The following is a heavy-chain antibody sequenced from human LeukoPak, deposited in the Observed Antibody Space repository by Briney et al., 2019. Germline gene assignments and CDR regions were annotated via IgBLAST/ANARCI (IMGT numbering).Heavy chain of an antibody. CDR1: GYTFPSYG. J-gene: IGHJ6*04. Sequence: ASVKVSCKAAGYTFPSYGISWLRQAPGQGLEWMGWISAYNGNTNYAQKLQGRVTMTTDTSTSTAYMELRSLRSDDTAVYYCARDRVLRYFDWLSRQDGYGMDVWGKGTTVTVSS. V-gene: IGHV1-18*04. D-gene: IGHD3-9*01. CDR2: ISAYNGNT. CDR3: ARDRVLRYFDWLSRQDGYGMDV.